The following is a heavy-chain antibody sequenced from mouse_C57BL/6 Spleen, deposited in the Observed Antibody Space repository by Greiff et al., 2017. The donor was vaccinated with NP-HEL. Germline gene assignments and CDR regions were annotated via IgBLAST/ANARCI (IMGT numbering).Heavy chain of an antibody. V-gene: IGHV1-82*01. J-gene: IGHJ3*01. CDR2: IYPGDGDT. Sequence: QVQLQQSGPELVKPGASVKLSCKASGYAFSSSWMNWVKQRPGQGLEWIGRIYPGDGDTHYNGKFKGKATLTADKSSSTAYMQLSSLTSEDSAVYFCARRTDVTWFAYWGQGTLVTVSA. CDR1: GYAFSSSW. D-gene: IGHD2-3*01. CDR3: ARRTDVTWFAY.